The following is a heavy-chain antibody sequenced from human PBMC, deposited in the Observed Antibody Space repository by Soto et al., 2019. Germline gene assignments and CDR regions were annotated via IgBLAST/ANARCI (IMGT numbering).Heavy chain of an antibody. Sequence: GSLRLSCEASGFTYTKYGMNWVRQAPGKGLEWVAGITGTGGTPFYADSVRGRFVISRDNSKNTVFLHKTSLRAEDTAVYYCAKDFMTGTFDYWGQGALVTVSS. J-gene: IGHJ4*02. CDR3: AKDFMTGTFDY. D-gene: IGHD1-20*01. V-gene: IGHV3-23*01. CDR1: GFTYTKYG. CDR2: ITGTGGTP.